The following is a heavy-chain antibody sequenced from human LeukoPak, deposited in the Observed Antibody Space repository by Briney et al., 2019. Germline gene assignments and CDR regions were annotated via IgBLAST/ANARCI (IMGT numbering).Heavy chain of an antibody. J-gene: IGHJ4*02. V-gene: IGHV5-51*01. CDR2: IYPGDSDT. D-gene: IGHD5-12*01. CDR3: ARVSGYDYDY. CDR1: GYSFSNYW. Sequence: HGESLKISCKGSGYSFSNYWIGWARQMPGKGLEWMGIIYPGDSDTRYSPSFQAQVTISADKSISTAYLQWSSLKASDTAMYYCARVSGYDYDYWGQGTLVTVSS.